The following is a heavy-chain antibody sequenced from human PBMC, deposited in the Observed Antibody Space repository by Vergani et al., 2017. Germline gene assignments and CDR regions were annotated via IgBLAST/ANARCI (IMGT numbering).Heavy chain of an antibody. V-gene: IGHV3-30*18. CDR1: GFTFSSYG. CDR2: ISYDGSNK. Sequence: QVQLVESGGGVVQPGRSLRLSCAASGFTFSSYGMHWVRQAPGKGLEWVAVISYDGSNKYYADSVKGRFTISRDNSKSTLYLQMNSLRAEDTAVYYCAKEDQDYYCGMDVWGQGTTVTVSS. J-gene: IGHJ6*02. CDR3: AKEDQDYYCGMDV.